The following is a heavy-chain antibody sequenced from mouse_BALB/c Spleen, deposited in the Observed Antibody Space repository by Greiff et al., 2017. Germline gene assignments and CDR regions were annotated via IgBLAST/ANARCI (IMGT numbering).Heavy chain of an antibody. CDR3: ARYYDYDDWFAY. CDR1: GFTFSSYW. V-gene: IGHV1-9*01. D-gene: IGHD2-4*01. J-gene: IGHJ3*01. CDR2: ILPGSGST. Sequence: QVQLQQSGAELMKPGASVKISCKATGFTFSSYWIEWVKQRPGHGLEWIGEILPGSGSTNYNEKFKGKATFTADTSSNTAYMQLSSLTSEDSAVYYCARYYDYDDWFAYWGQGTLVTVSA.